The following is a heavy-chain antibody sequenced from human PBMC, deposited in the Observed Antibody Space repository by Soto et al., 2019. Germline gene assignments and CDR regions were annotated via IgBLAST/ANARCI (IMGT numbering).Heavy chain of an antibody. J-gene: IGHJ4*02. V-gene: IGHV3-13*01. CDR3: VRARDYVDVAY. CDR2: IGTAGDT. D-gene: IGHD4-17*01. CDR1: GFTFSSYD. Sequence: EVQLVESGGGLVQPGRSLRLSCAASGFTFSSYDMHWVRQATGKGLEWVSVIGTAGDTYYPRSVKGRFTISRENAKNSLYLQMNRLIGGDTAVYYSVRARDYVDVAYWGQGTLVTVSS.